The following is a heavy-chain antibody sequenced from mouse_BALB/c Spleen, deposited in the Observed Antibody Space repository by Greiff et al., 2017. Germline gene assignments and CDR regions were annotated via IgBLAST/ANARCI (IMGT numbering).Heavy chain of an antibody. V-gene: IGHV3-6*02. CDR2: ISYDGSN. J-gene: IGHJ2*01. CDR3: ARGYGNYVFDY. D-gene: IGHD2-1*01. CDR1: GYSFTSGYY. Sequence: EVKLQESGPGLVKPSQSLSLTCSVTGYSFTSGYYWNWIRQFPGNKLEWMGYISYDGSNNYNPSLKNRISITRDTSKNQFFLKLNSVTTEDTATYDCARGYGNYVFDYWGQGTTLTVSS.